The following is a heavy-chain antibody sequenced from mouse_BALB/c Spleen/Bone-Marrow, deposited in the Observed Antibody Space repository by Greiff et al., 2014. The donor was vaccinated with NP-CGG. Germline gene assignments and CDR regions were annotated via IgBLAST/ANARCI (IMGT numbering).Heavy chain of an antibody. D-gene: IGHD1-1*02. Sequence: VKLQESGAELVKPGASVKLSCKASGYTFTDYWMHWVKQRPGQGLEWIGEINPSNGRTHQNEKFKRKARLTVDKSSNTAYMQFSSLTSEDSAVYYCARFGGGYWGQGTTLTVAS. CDR1: GYTFTDYW. V-gene: IGHV1S81*02. J-gene: IGHJ2*01. CDR3: ARFGGGY. CDR2: INPSNGRT.